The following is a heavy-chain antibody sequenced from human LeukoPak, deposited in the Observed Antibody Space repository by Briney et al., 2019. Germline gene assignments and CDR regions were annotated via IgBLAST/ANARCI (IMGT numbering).Heavy chain of an antibody. CDR3: ARDNPIRGGNSLDY. Sequence: SETLSLTCTVSGASISFYYWSWIRQPPGKGLEWIGYIYYSGSTNYNPSLKSRVTISVDTSENQFSLKLRSVTAADTAVYYCARDNPIRGGNSLDYWGQGTLVTVSS. CDR1: GASISFYY. V-gene: IGHV4-59*01. J-gene: IGHJ4*02. D-gene: IGHD4-23*01. CDR2: IYYSGST.